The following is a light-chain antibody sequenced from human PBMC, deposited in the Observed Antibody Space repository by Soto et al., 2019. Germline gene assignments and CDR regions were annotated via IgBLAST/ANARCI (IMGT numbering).Light chain of an antibody. CDR2: KDS. CDR1: VLAKKY. Sequence: SYELTQPSSVSVSPGQTARITFSGDVLAKKYARWFQQKPGQAPVLVIYKDSERPSGIPERFSGSSSGTTVTLTISGAQVEDEADYYCYSAADNNLYVFGTGTKVTVL. J-gene: IGLJ1*01. CDR3: YSAADNNLYV. V-gene: IGLV3-27*01.